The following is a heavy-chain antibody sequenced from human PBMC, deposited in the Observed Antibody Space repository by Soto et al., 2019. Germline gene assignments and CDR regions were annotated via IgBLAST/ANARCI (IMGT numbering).Heavy chain of an antibody. J-gene: IGHJ6*02. Sequence: PSETLSLTCTVSGGSISSYYWSRIRQHPGKGLEWIGYIYYSGSTYYNPSLKSRVTISVDTSKNQFSLKLSSVTAADTAVYYCARFGYYYYYGMDVWGQGTTVTVSS. CDR3: ARFGYYYYYGMDV. CDR2: IYYSGST. CDR1: GGSISSYY. V-gene: IGHV4-59*12. D-gene: IGHD3-16*01.